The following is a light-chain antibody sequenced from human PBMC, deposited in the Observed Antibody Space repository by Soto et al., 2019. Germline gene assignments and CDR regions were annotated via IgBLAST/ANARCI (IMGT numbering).Light chain of an antibody. CDR1: PSISTW. CDR2: KAS. V-gene: IGKV1-5*03. J-gene: IGKJ1*01. Sequence: DIQMTQSPSPLSASVGDRVTITCRASPSISTWLAWYQQKPGKAPKLLIYKASSVEGGVPSRFSGSGSGTEFTLTINSLQPDDFAAYYCQQYYRYPWTFGQGTKVEIK. CDR3: QQYYRYPWT.